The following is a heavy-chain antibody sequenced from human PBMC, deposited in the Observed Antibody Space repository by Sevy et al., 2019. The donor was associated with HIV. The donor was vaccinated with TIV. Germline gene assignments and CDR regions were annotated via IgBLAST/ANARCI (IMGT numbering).Heavy chain of an antibody. CDR1: GFTFSSYA. J-gene: IGHJ4*02. Sequence: QLGGSLRLSCAASGFTFSSYAMHWVRQAPGKGLEWVAVISYDGSNKYYADSVKGRFTISRDNSKNTLYLQMNSLRAEDTAVYYCARDLTVTTWYYFDYWGQGTLVTVSS. CDR3: ARDLTVTTWYYFDY. V-gene: IGHV3-30-3*01. CDR2: ISYDGSNK. D-gene: IGHD4-17*01.